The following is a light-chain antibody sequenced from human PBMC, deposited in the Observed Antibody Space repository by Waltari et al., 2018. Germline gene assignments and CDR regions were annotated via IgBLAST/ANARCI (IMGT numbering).Light chain of an antibody. CDR2: DVS. V-gene: IGLV2-14*03. CDR3: SSYSTSITPYV. Sequence: QQHQCKAPILLIYDVSSRSSGVSNRFFGSKSGNTASLTISGLQAEDEAVYFCSSYSTSITPYVFGTGTKVTVL. J-gene: IGLJ1*01.